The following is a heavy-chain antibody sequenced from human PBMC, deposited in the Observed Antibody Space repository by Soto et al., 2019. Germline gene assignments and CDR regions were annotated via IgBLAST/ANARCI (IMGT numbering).Heavy chain of an antibody. J-gene: IGHJ6*02. CDR2: IIPIFGTT. D-gene: IGHD6-19*01. CDR1: GGTFSSYA. Sequence: QVQLVQSGADVKKPGSSVKVSCKASGGTFSSYAISWVRQAPGQGLEWMGGIIPIFGTTNYAQKFQGRVTITADESTSTAYMELSSLRSDDTAVYYCAIGWAVAGTRIDQYYYGMDIWGQGTTVTVSS. V-gene: IGHV1-69*01. CDR3: AIGWAVAGTRIDQYYYGMDI.